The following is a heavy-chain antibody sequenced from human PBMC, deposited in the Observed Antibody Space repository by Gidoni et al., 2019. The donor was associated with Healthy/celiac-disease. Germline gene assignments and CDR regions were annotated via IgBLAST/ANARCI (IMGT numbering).Heavy chain of an antibody. CDR1: GYTFTSSG. CDR3: ARNSARHKTYYDFWSGYPDPYYFDY. D-gene: IGHD3-3*01. J-gene: IGHJ4*02. V-gene: IGHV1-18*01. Sequence: QVQLVQSGAEVKKPGASVKVSCKASGYTFTSSGISWVRQAPGQGLEWMGWISAYNGNTNYAQKLQGRVTMTTDTSTSTAYMELRSLRSDDTAVYYCARNSARHKTYYDFWSGYPDPYYFDYWGQGTLVTVSS. CDR2: ISAYNGNT.